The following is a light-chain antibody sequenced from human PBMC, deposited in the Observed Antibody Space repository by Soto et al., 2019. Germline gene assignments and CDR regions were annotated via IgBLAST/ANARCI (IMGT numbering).Light chain of an antibody. Sequence: EIVLTQSPGTLSLSPGQRGTLSCRASQNIRSNYVAWFQQKPGQPPRLLIYGAINRASGIPDRFSGSGSGTDFTLTISRLEPEDSAVYYCQQYGRSPLTFGGGTKVDIK. V-gene: IGKV3-20*01. CDR2: GAI. J-gene: IGKJ4*01. CDR1: QNIRSNY. CDR3: QQYGRSPLT.